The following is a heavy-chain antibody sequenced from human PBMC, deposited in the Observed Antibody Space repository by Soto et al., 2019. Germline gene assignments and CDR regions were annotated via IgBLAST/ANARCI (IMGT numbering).Heavy chain of an antibody. V-gene: IGHV1-3*01. Sequence: GASVKVSCKASGYTFTSYAMHWVRQAPGQRLEWMGWINAGNGNTKYSQKFQGRVIITRDTSASTAYMELSSLRSEDTAVYYCARDYVWGSYRPNWFDPWGQGTLVTVSS. J-gene: IGHJ5*02. CDR2: INAGNGNT. CDR1: GYTFTSYA. CDR3: ARDYVWGSYRPNWFDP. D-gene: IGHD3-16*02.